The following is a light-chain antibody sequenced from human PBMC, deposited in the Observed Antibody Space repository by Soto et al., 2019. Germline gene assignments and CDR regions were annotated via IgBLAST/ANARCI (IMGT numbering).Light chain of an antibody. CDR2: EAS. J-gene: IGKJ1*01. Sequence: DIQMTQSPSSLSASVGDRVTITCRASQGIREDLIWYQQNPGKAPKRLIYEASTLQSGVPSRFSGSGSGTEFTLTISGLQPEDFANYYCLQNNSYPRTFGPGTKVDIK. V-gene: IGKV1-17*01. CDR3: LQNNSYPRT. CDR1: QGIRED.